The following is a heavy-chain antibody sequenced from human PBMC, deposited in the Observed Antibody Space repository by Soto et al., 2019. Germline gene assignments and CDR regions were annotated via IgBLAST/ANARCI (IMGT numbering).Heavy chain of an antibody. J-gene: IGHJ3*02. V-gene: IGHV1-69*13. CDR1: GGTFSSYA. D-gene: IGHD3-16*01. Sequence: ASVKASCKASGGTFSSYAISWVRQAPGQGLEWMGGIIPIFGTANYAQKFQGRVTITADESTSTAYMELSSLRSEDTAVYYCARFGLALSAFDIWGQGTMVTVSS. CDR2: IIPIFGTA. CDR3: ARFGLALSAFDI.